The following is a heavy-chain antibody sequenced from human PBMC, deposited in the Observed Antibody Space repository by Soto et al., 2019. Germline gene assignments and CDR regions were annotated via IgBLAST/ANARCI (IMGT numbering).Heavy chain of an antibody. D-gene: IGHD3-3*01. Sequence: SETLSLTCTVCGGSISSSSYYWGWIRQPPGKGLEWIGSIYYSGSTYYNPSLKSRVTISVDTSKNQFSLKLSSVTAADTAVYYCARHDYDFWSGYPYYFDYWGQGTLVTVSS. V-gene: IGHV4-39*01. CDR1: GGSISSSSYY. CDR3: ARHDYDFWSGYPYYFDY. J-gene: IGHJ4*02. CDR2: IYYSGST.